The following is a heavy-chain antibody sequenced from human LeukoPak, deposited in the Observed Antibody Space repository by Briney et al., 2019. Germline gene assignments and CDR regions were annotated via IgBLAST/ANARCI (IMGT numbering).Heavy chain of an antibody. CDR3: ARGDYYGSGSYFDY. CDR1: GFTFSGYS. J-gene: IGHJ4*02. CDR2: IRYDGSNK. Sequence: GGSLRLSCAASGFTFSGYSMHWVRQAPGKGLEWVAFIRYDGSNKYYADSVKGRFTISRDNSKNTLYLQMNSLRAEDTAVYYCARGDYYGSGSYFDYWGQGTLVTVSS. D-gene: IGHD3-10*01. V-gene: IGHV3-30*02.